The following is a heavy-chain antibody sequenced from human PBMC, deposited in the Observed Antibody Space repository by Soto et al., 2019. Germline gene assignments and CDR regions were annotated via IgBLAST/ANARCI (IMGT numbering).Heavy chain of an antibody. CDR2: ISGSGGST. CDR1: GFTFSSYA. D-gene: IGHD1-26*01. V-gene: IGHV3-23*01. Sequence: EVQLLESGGGLVQPGGSLRLSCAASGFTFSSYAMRWVRQAPGKGLEWVSAISGSGGSTYYADSVKGRFTISRDNSKNTVDLQINSLRAEDTAVYYCARRGSGSYYDYWGQATLVTVSS. CDR3: ARRGSGSYYDY. J-gene: IGHJ4*02.